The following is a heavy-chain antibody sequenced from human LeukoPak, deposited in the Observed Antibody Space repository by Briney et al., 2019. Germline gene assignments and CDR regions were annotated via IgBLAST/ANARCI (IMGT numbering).Heavy chain of an antibody. D-gene: IGHD1-7*01. Sequence: GGSLRLSCAAPGFTFSSSAMSWVRQAPGKGLYWVSAISGSGTGTYYADSVKGRFTISRDNSKNTLYLQMNSLRAEDTAVYYCAKEGGTGTRFDYWGQGTLVTVSS. CDR2: ISGSGTGT. J-gene: IGHJ4*02. CDR3: AKEGGTGTRFDY. V-gene: IGHV3-23*01. CDR1: GFTFSSSA.